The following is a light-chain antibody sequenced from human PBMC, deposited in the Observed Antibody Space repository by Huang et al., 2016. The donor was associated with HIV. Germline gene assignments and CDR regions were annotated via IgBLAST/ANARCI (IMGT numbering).Light chain of an antibody. V-gene: IGKV1-9*01. CDR2: GAS. Sequence: IQLTQSPPSVSASVGDSVTFTCRASHDITTFLAWYQQKPGKAPQLLISGASTLQSEVPSRFRGSGSGTDFTLTISSLQPEDVATYYCQQLTTYPITFGPGSRLEVK. CDR3: QQLTTYPIT. CDR1: HDITTF. J-gene: IGKJ5*01.